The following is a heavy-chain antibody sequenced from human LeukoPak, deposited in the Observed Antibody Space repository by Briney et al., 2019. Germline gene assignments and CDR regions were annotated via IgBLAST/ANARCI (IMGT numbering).Heavy chain of an antibody. D-gene: IGHD1-26*01. Sequence: SETLSLTRTVSGGSISSTSYYWGWIRQPPGKGLEWIGSIYYSGSTNYNPSLKSRVTISVDTSKNQFSLKLSSVTAADTAVYYCARHSGRGSYFPAFGIWGQGTMVTVSS. V-gene: IGHV4-39*01. CDR1: GGSISSTSYY. J-gene: IGHJ3*02. CDR2: IYYSGST. CDR3: ARHSGRGSYFPAFGI.